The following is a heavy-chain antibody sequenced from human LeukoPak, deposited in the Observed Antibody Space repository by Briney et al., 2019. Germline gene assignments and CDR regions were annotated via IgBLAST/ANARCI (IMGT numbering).Heavy chain of an antibody. CDR3: ARALADYYDSSGYLDY. CDR1: GYTFTGYY. V-gene: IGHV1-2*02. D-gene: IGHD3-22*01. CDR2: INPNSGGT. Sequence: ASVKVSCKASGYTFTGYYMHWVRQAPGQGLEWMGWINPNSGGTNYAQKFQGRVTMTRDTSISTAYMELSRLRSDDTAVYYCARALADYYDSSGYLDYWGQGTLVTVSS. J-gene: IGHJ4*02.